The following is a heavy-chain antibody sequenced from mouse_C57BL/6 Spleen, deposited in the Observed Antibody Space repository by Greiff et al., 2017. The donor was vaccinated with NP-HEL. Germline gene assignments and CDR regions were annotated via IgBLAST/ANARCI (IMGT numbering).Heavy chain of an antibody. Sequence: EVKLQESGPELVKPGASVKISCKASGYSFTGYYMNWVKQSPEKSLEWIGEINPSTGGTTYNQKFKAKATLTVDKSSSTAYMQLKSLTSEDSAVYYCASHNWPFDYWGQGTTLTVSS. V-gene: IGHV1-42*01. J-gene: IGHJ2*01. CDR2: INPSTGGT. CDR1: GYSFTGYY. D-gene: IGHD4-1*01. CDR3: ASHNWPFDY.